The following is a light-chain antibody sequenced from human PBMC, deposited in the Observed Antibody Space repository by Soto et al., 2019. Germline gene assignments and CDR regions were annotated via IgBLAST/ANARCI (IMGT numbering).Light chain of an antibody. J-gene: IGKJ3*01. CDR1: QSVGRN. CDR2: AAS. CDR3: QEYSKWPLFT. Sequence: EIVVTQSPGILSVSPGDRATLSCRASQSVGRNLAWYQQKPGQAPTLLIYAASTRATGLPARFSGSGSGTAFTLTIGSLQSEDFEVYYCQEYSKWPLFTFGPGTRVDIK. V-gene: IGKV3-15*01.